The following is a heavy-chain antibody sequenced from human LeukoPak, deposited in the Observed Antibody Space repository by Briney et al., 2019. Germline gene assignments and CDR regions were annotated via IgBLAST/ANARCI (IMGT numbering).Heavy chain of an antibody. CDR2: VQPDGSAK. CDR3: ARDFFGWSSLGH. V-gene: IGHV3-7*01. J-gene: IGHJ1*01. Sequence: QPGGSLRLSCAASGFTFRSNWMNWVRQAPGKGLEWVAHVQPDGSAKIYADSVKGRFTISRDNAKDSVYLQMNSLRVEDTADYYCARDFFGWSSLGHWGQGTLVTVSS. D-gene: IGHD6-19*01. CDR1: GFTFRSNW.